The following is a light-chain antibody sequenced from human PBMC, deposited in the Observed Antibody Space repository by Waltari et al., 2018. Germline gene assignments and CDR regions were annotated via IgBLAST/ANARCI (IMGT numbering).Light chain of an antibody. Sequence: QSALTQPASVSGSPGQSITISCTGTSRYVGGYNYVSGYQQHPGKAPKLMIYEVSNRPSGVSNRFSGSKSGNTASLTISGLQAEDEADYYCSSYTSSSTLVFGGGTKLTVL. CDR3: SSYTSSSTLV. V-gene: IGLV2-14*01. J-gene: IGLJ2*01. CDR1: SRYVGGYNY. CDR2: EVS.